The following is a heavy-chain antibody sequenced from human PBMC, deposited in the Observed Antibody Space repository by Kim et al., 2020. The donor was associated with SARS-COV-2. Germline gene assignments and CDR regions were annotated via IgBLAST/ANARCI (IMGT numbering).Heavy chain of an antibody. Sequence: SETLSLTCTVSGGSISSYYWSWIRQPPGKGLEWIGYIYYSGSTNYNPSLKSRVTISVDTSKNQFSLKLSSVTAADTAVYYCASSYYGSGSYYTNYYGMDVWGQGTTVTVSS. D-gene: IGHD3-10*01. V-gene: IGHV4-59*01. CDR1: GGSISSYY. CDR2: IYYSGST. CDR3: ASSYYGSGSYYTNYYGMDV. J-gene: IGHJ6*02.